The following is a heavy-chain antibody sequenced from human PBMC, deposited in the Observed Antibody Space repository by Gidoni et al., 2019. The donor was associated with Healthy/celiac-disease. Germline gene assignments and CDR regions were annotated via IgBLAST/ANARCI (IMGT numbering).Heavy chain of an antibody. V-gene: IGHV4-38-2*02. Sequence: QVQLQESGPGLVKPSETLSLPCTVSGYSISSGYYWGWIRQPPGKGLEWIGSIYHSGSTYYNPSLKSRVTISVDTSKNQFSLKLSSVTAADTAVYYCARADYADWFDPWGQGTLVTVSS. J-gene: IGHJ5*02. CDR2: IYHSGST. CDR1: GYSISSGYY. CDR3: ARADYADWFDP. D-gene: IGHD4-17*01.